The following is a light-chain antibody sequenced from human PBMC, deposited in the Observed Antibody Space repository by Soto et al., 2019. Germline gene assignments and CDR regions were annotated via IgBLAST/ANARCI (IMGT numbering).Light chain of an antibody. J-gene: IGLJ3*02. CDR1: KSDIGVYDF. CDR2: EVV. V-gene: IGLV2-8*01. CDR3: SSHAGSNNLV. Sequence: QSVLTQPPSASGSPGQSVTISCTGTKSDIGVYDFVSWYQHHPGKAPRLIIYEVVQRPSGVPDRFSGSKSGNTASLTVSGLQAEDEADYYCSSHAGSNNLVFGGGTKVTVL.